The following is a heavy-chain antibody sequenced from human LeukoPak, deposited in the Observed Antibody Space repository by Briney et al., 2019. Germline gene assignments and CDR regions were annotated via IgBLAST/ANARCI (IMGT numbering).Heavy chain of an antibody. D-gene: IGHD1-1*01. V-gene: IGHV4-59*01. CDR3: ASLINWNREY. CDR1: GGYLSSYY. CDR2: IYYSGSS. Sequence: PSETLSLTCTVPGGYLSSYYWSSVRQPPGKGQEWIGYIYYSGSSNYNPSLKSRVTISVDTSRNQFALKLRSVTAADTAVDYCASLINWNREYWGQGALVTVSS. J-gene: IGHJ4*02.